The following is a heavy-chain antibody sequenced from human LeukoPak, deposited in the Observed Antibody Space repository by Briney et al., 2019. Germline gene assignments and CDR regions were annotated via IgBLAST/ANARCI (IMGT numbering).Heavy chain of an antibody. CDR1: GGSISSYY. D-gene: IGHD3-9*01. CDR2: IYYSGST. CDR3: ATTPYYDILTGYYYIDY. Sequence: SETLSLTCTVSGGSISSYYWSWIRQPPGKGLEWIGYIYYSGSTNYNPSLKSRGTISVDTSTNQFSLKLSSVTAADTAVYYCATTPYYDILTGYYYIDYWGQGTLVTVSS. V-gene: IGHV4-59*01. J-gene: IGHJ4*02.